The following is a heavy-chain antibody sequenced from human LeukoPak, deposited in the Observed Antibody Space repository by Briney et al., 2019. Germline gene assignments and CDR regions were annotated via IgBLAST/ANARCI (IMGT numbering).Heavy chain of an antibody. J-gene: IGHJ6*02. CDR3: ASGRQQLAHYGMDV. D-gene: IGHD6-13*01. V-gene: IGHV4-59*01. CDR1: GVSISSYY. CDR2: IYYSGST. Sequence: KPSETLSLTCTVSGVSISSYYWSWIRQPPGKGLEWIGYIYYSGSTNYNPSLKSRVTISVDTSKNQFSLKLSSVTAADTAVYYCASGRQQLAHYGMDVWGQGTTVTVSS.